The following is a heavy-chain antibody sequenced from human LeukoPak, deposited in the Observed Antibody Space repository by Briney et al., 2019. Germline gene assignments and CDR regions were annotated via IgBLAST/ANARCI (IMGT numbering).Heavy chain of an antibody. CDR3: ARSPRLATFDY. CDR2: ISSNGGST. CDR1: GFTFSSYA. V-gene: IGHV3-64*01. D-gene: IGHD5-12*01. J-gene: IGHJ4*02. Sequence: GGPLRLSCAASGFTFSSYAMHWVRQAPGRGLEYVSAISSNGGSTYYANSVKGRFTISRDNSKNTLYLQMGSLRAEDMAVYYCARSPRLATFDYWGQGTLVTVSS.